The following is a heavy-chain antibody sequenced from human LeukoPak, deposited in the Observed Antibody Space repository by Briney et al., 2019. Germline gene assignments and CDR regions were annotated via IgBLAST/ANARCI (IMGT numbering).Heavy chain of an antibody. J-gene: IGHJ4*02. V-gene: IGHV4-34*01. D-gene: IGHD7-27*01. CDR2: INHSGST. Sequence: PSETLSLTCAVYGGSFSGYYWSWIRQPPGKGLEWIGEINHSGSTNYNPSLKSRVTISVDTSENQFSLKPSSVTAADTAVYYCARTGLGFTIDYWGQGTLVTVSS. CDR1: GGSFSGYY. CDR3: ARTGLGFTIDY.